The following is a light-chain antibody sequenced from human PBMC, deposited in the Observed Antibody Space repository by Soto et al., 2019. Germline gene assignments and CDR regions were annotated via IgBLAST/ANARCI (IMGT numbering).Light chain of an antibody. J-gene: IGKJ1*01. V-gene: IGKV3-11*01. Sequence: EIVMTQSPDTLSVSPGERATLSCRASQSVGSNLAWYQQKPGQAPRLLIYDASNRATGIPARFSGSGSGTDFTLTISSLEPEDFAVYYCQQCNNWPQWTFGQGTKVDI. CDR3: QQCNNWPQWT. CDR2: DAS. CDR1: QSVGSN.